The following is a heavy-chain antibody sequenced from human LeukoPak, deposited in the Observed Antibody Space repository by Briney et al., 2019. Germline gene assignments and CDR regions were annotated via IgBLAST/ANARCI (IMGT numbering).Heavy chain of an antibody. V-gene: IGHV4-4*09. D-gene: IGHD3-16*01. Sequence: SEILSLTCNVSGGSLSSHYCSWIRQAPGKGLEWIGFIFSGGSTNYNPSLKSRVSISMDTSQNQFSLKLTSVTAADTAVYYCARGRGPLRVEFGDWGQGALVTVSS. CDR2: IFSGGST. J-gene: IGHJ4*02. CDR3: ARGRGPLRVEFGD. CDR1: GGSLSSHY.